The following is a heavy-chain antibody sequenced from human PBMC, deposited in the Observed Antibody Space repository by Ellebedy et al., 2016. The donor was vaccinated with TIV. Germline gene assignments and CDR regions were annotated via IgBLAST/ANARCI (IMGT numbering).Heavy chain of an antibody. CDR3: ARERGPYTAFDV. D-gene: IGHD2-2*02. CDR2: IWAAGRSQ. V-gene: IGHV3-33*01. Sequence: PGGSLRLSCAASGFTFSNYGMHWVRQAPGKGLEWVVVIWAAGRSQFYADSVQGRFIISRDNSKNMVYLQRNNLRADDTAVYYCARERGPYTAFDVWGRGTMVTVSS. CDR1: GFTFSNYG. J-gene: IGHJ3*01.